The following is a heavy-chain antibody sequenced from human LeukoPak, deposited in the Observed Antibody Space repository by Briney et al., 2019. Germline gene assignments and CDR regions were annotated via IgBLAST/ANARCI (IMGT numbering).Heavy chain of an antibody. V-gene: IGHV3-23*01. D-gene: IGHD3-3*01. CDR2: ISGTGFST. J-gene: IGHJ3*02. CDR3: AKDRSDHGPADDAFDI. CDR1: GFSFSSYA. Sequence: PGGSLRLSCAASGFSFSSYAMSWVRQAPGKGLEWVSAISGTGFSTYYADSVKGRFTISRDNSKNTLYVQMNSLRVEDTAVYYCAKDRSDHGPADDAFDIWGQGTMVTVSS.